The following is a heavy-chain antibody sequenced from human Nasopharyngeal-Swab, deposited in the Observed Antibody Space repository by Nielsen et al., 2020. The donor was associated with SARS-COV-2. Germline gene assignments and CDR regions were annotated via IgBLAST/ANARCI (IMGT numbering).Heavy chain of an antibody. CDR3: ARPLWSYADHFDY. V-gene: IGHV5-51*01. CDR2: IYPGDSET. Sequence: GGSLRLSCKGSGYRFTSYWIGWVRQMPGKGLEWMGIIYPGDSETRYSPSFQGQVTISADKSISTAYLQRSSLKASDTAVYYCARPLWSYADHFDYWGQGTLVTVSS. J-gene: IGHJ4*02. D-gene: IGHD1-26*01. CDR1: GYRFTSYW.